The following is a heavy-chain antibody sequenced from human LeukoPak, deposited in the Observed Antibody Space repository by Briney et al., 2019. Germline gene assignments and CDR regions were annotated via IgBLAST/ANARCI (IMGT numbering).Heavy chain of an antibody. J-gene: IGHJ5*02. CDR3: AKGQSYEGRLDT. D-gene: IGHD3-22*01. V-gene: IGHV3-23*01. CDR1: GFTFSTYA. CDR2: ISGSASGHTT. Sequence: GGSLRLSCAASGFTFSTYAMYWVRQAPGRGLEWVSGISGSASGHTTYYADSVKERFIISRDNSRNTLYLQMNSLRAEDTALYYCAKGQSYEGRLDTWGQGTLVTVSS.